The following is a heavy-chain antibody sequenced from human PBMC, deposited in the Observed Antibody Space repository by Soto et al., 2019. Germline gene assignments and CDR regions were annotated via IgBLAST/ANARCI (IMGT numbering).Heavy chain of an antibody. D-gene: IGHD4-17*01. CDR3: ARDAEVRVYGDYDNWFDP. Sequence: PSETLSLTCTVSGGSISSGDYYWSWIRQPPGKGLEWIGYIYYSGSTYYNPSLKSRVTISVDTSKNQFSLKLSSVTAADTAVYYCARDAEVRVYGDYDNWFDPWGQGTLVTVSS. V-gene: IGHV4-30-4*01. J-gene: IGHJ5*02. CDR2: IYYSGST. CDR1: GGSISSGDYY.